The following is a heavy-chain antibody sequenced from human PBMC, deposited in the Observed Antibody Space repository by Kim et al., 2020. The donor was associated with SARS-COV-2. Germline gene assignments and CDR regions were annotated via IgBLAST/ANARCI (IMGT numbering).Heavy chain of an antibody. CDR3: AVGGYGDYEVYY. V-gene: IGHV3-21*01. CDR2: ISSSSSYI. CDR1: GFTFSSYS. Sequence: GGSLRLSCAASGFTFSSYSMNWVRQAPGKGLEWVSSISSSSSYIYYADSVKGRFTISRDNAKNSLYLQMNSLRAEDTAVYYCAVGGYGDYEVYYWGQGTLVTVSS. J-gene: IGHJ4*02. D-gene: IGHD4-17*01.